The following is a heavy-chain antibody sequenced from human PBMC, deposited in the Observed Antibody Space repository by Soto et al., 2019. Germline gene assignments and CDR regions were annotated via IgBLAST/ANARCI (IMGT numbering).Heavy chain of an antibody. CDR1: GYTFTSYG. Sequence: QVQLVQSGAEVKKPGASVKVSCKASGYTFTSYGISWVRQAPGQGLEWMGWISAYNGNTNYAQKLQGRVTITTDTSTSTAYMELRSLRSDDTAVYYCARDSQWPIRRYYYYGMDVWGQGTTVTVSS. V-gene: IGHV1-18*01. CDR3: ARDSQWPIRRYYYYGMDV. CDR2: ISAYNGNT. D-gene: IGHD6-19*01. J-gene: IGHJ6*02.